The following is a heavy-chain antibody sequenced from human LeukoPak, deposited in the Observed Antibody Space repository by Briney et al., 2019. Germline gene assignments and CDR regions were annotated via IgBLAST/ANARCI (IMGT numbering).Heavy chain of an antibody. V-gene: IGHV1-2*02. Sequence: ASVKASCTASGYTFTGYYMHWGRQAPGQRREWMGWINPNSGGTNYAQKFQGRVTMTRDTSISTAYMELRRLRSDDTAVHYCARAPDYGDDGNYGMDVWGQGTTVTVSS. CDR2: INPNSGGT. CDR3: ARAPDYGDDGNYGMDV. CDR1: GYTFTGYY. D-gene: IGHD4-17*01. J-gene: IGHJ6*02.